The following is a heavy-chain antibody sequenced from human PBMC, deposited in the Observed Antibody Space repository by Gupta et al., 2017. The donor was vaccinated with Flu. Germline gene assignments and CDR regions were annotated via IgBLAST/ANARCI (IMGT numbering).Heavy chain of an antibody. J-gene: IGHJ5*02. V-gene: IGHV3-7*01. D-gene: IGHD1-26*01. CDR2: GSEK. CDR3: ARDEGGWGGATNYWFDP. Sequence: GSEKYYVDSVKGRFTISRDNAKNSLYLQMNSLRAEDTAVYYCARDEGGWGGATNYWFDPWGQGTLVTVSS.